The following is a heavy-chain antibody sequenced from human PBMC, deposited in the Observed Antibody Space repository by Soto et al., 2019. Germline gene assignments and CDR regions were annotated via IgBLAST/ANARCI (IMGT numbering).Heavy chain of an antibody. J-gene: IGHJ3*02. CDR2: IYHSGST. V-gene: IGHV4-30-2*01. CDR1: GGSISSGGYS. D-gene: IGHD3-16*01. Sequence: PSETLSLTCAVSGGSISSGGYSWSWIRQPPGKGLEWIGYIYHSGSTYYNPSLKSRVTISVDRSKNQFSLKLSSVTAADTAVYYCARLAPLGAAQFGAFDIWGQGTMVTVSS. CDR3: ARLAPLGAAQFGAFDI.